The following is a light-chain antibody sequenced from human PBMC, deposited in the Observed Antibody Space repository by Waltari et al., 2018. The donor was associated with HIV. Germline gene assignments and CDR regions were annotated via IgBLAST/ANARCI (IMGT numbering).Light chain of an antibody. CDR3: QSFDSSLTGFV. V-gene: IGLV1-40*01. CDR2: GNN. J-gene: IGLJ1*01. CDR1: GAGHA. Sequence: QSVLTQPPSVSGAPGPRVSISCTGTGAGHAVHCYQQIAGKAPKLLIFGNNKRPSGVPARFFGSKSGTSASLAITGLQPEDEAHYYCQSFDSSLTGFVFGSGTEVVVL.